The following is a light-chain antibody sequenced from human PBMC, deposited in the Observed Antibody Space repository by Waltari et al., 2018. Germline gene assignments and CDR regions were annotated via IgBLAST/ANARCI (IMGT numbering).Light chain of an antibody. J-gene: IGLJ2*01. Sequence: QSALTQPRSVSGSPGQSVTISCTGTRSDVGGYNFVSWYQQHPGTAPKLIISDVTKRPAGVPDRFSGSKSGNTASLTISGLQAEDEADYDCSSYAGNYVAFGGGTKLTVL. CDR1: RSDVGGYNF. CDR2: DVT. CDR3: SSYAGNYVA. V-gene: IGLV2-11*01.